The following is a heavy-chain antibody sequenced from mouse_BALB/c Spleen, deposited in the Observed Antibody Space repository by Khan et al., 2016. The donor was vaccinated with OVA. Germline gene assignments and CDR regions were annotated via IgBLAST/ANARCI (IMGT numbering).Heavy chain of an antibody. V-gene: IGHV3-2*02. J-gene: IGHJ4*01. CDR2: ISYSGSP. CDR3: ARDGSRYYYAMDY. D-gene: IGHD2-3*01. Sequence: LLESGPGLVKPSQSLSLTCTVTGYSITSDYAWNWIRQFPGHKLEWMGYISYSGSPNYNPSLKSRISITRDTSKNQFFLQLNSVTTEDTATYYCARDGSRYYYAMDYWGQGTSVTVSS. CDR1: GYSITSDYA.